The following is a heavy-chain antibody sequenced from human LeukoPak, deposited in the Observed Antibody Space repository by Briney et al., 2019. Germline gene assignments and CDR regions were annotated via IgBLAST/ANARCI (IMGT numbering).Heavy chain of an antibody. J-gene: IGHJ6*02. V-gene: IGHV3-23*01. CDR3: VKDRPCETCMPMDA. D-gene: IGHD2-2*01. CDR1: GFRFTAYA. CDR2: LGRSGEYK. Sequence: PGGSLRLSCAASGFRFTAYAMSWVGQAPGKGRKGFAALGRSGEYKYYADSVKGRFTISRDNSKDTVSLQMNSLRAEDSAIYFCVKDRPCETCMPMDAWGQGTTVTVSS.